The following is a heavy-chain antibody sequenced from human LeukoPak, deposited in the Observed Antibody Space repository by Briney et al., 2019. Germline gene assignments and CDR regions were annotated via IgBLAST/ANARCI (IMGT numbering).Heavy chain of an antibody. CDR2: IDSSAGST. CDR1: GYTFTSYY. CDR3: VRGGAAGTSYYYYYYMDV. V-gene: IGHV1-46*01. J-gene: IGHJ6*03. Sequence: ASVKVSCKPSGYTFTSYYMHWVRQAPGQGLEWIGIIDSSAGSTAYAQKFQGRVSMTRDTSTSTVYMELTSLRSEDTAAYYCVRGGAAGTSYYYYYYMDVWGKGTSVTVSS. D-gene: IGHD6-13*01.